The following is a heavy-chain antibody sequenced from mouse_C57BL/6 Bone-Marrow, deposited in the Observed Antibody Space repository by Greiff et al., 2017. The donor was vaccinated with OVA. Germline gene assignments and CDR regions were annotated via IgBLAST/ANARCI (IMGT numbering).Heavy chain of an antibody. CDR3: ARHILYDGYYRFAY. CDR1: GFTFSSYG. CDR2: ISSGGSYT. D-gene: IGHD2-3*01. J-gene: IGHJ3*01. Sequence: EVQGVESGGDLVKPGGSLKLSCAASGFTFSSYGMSWVRQTPDKRLEWVATISSGGSYTYYPDSVKGRFTISRDNAKNTLYLQMSSLKSEDTAMYYCARHILYDGYYRFAYWGQGTLVTVSA. V-gene: IGHV5-6*01.